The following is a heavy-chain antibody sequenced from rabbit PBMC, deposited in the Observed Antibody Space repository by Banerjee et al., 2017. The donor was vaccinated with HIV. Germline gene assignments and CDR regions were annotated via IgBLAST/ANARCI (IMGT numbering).Heavy chain of an antibody. Sequence: QLEESGGGLVKPGASLTLTCTASGFSFSSSYWICWVRQAPGKGLEWIACIDAGSSGSTHYASWAKGRFTISKTSSTTVTLQMTSLTAADTATYFCARDWDSDWGLKLWGPGTLVTVS. CDR1: GFSFSSSYW. D-gene: IGHD4-1*01. J-gene: IGHJ6*01. V-gene: IGHV1S45*01. CDR3: ARDWDSDWGLKL. CDR2: IDAGSSGST.